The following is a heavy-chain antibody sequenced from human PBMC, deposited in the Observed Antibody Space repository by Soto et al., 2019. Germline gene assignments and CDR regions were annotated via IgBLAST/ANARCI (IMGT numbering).Heavy chain of an antibody. Sequence: QVQLQESGPGLVKPSQTLSLTCTVSGGSISSGGYYWSWIRQHPGKGLEWIGYIYYSGSTYYNPSLKSRVTISGDASQNQFSLSLSSVTAADTAVYYCASHYDSSGDLYFDYWGQGTLVTVSS. D-gene: IGHD3-22*01. V-gene: IGHV4-31*03. CDR1: GGSISSGGYY. J-gene: IGHJ4*02. CDR2: IYYSGST. CDR3: ASHYDSSGDLYFDY.